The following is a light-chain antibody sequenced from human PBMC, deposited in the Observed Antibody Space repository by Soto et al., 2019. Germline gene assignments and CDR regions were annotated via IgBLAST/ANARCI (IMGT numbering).Light chain of an antibody. V-gene: IGLV2-8*01. CDR1: SSDVGTYNY. Sequence: QSALTQPPSASGSPGQSVTISCTGISSDVGTYNYVSWYQQHPGKAPKLMIYEVSKRPSGVPDRFSGSKSGNTASLTVSGLQADDEANYFCSAYAGSLVVFGGGTKLTVL. CDR3: SAYAGSLVV. CDR2: EVS. J-gene: IGLJ2*01.